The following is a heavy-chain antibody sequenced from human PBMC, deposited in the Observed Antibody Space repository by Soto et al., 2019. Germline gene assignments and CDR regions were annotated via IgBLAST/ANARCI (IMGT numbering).Heavy chain of an antibody. J-gene: IGHJ6*02. CDR1: DFPLRSYT. CDR2: ISSRSSTI. V-gene: IGHV3-48*02. Sequence: EVQLVESGGDLLQPGGSLRLSCEASDFPLRSYTMNWARQAQGQGLKWVSYISSRSSTIYYADSVKGRFTISRDNAKNSLYLQMNSLRDEDTAVYYCARDNPRSSGWDVWGQGTTVTVSS. CDR3: ARDNPRSSGWDV.